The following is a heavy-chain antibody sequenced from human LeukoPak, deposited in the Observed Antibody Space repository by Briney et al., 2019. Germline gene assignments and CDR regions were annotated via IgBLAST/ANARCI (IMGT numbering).Heavy chain of an antibody. CDR2: ISSSGSTI. Sequence: PGGSLRLSCAASGFTVSSNYMSWVRQAPGKGPEWVSYISSSGSTIYYADSVKGRFTISRDNAKNSLYLQVNSLRTEDTAVYYCARENVVSAANDDYYYYYYMDVWGKGTTVTISS. CDR1: GFTVSSNY. CDR3: ARENVVSAANDDYYYYYYMDV. J-gene: IGHJ6*03. V-gene: IGHV3-11*04. D-gene: IGHD2-2*01.